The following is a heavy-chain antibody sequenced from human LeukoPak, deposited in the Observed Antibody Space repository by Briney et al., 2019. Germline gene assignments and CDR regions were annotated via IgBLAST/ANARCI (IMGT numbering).Heavy chain of an antibody. V-gene: IGHV3-23*01. D-gene: IGHD2-2*01. CDR2: ISGSGGSK. J-gene: IGHJ4*02. CDR3: AFTRMGVVVAHFDY. CDR1: RFTFSSYA. Sequence: PGGSLRLSCAASRFTFSSYAMSWVRQAPGKGLEWVSTISGSGGSKYYADSVKGRFTISRDNSKNMLYLQMNSLRAEDTAVYYYAFTRMGVVVAHFDYWGQGTLVTVSS.